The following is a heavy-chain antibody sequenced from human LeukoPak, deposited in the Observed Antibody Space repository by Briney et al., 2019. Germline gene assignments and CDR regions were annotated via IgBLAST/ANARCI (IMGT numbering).Heavy chain of an antibody. D-gene: IGHD1-26*01. CDR2: IYTGGST. Sequence: GGSLRLSCATSGFTVSSNYMTWVRQAPGKGLEWVSVIYTGGSTYYADSVKGRFTISRDTSKNTLYLQMNSLRAEDTAVYYYARVSPGRGPRAGFDYWGQGTLVTVSS. V-gene: IGHV3-53*01. CDR1: GFTVSSNY. J-gene: IGHJ4*02. CDR3: ARVSPGRGPRAGFDY.